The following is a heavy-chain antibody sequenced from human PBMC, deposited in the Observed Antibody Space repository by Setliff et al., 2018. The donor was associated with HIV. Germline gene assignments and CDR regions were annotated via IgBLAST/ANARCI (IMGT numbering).Heavy chain of an antibody. CDR2: INNYGVT. CDR3: SRGPTIRGSFTGVVYTAPLPSFDT. V-gene: IGHV4-4*08. D-gene: IGHD3-3*01. Sequence: PSETLSLTCTVSGVSGGSISSHYWNWIRQPPGKGLEWIGDINNYGVTLYTSSLAGRVTISVDTSKKQFSLTLKSLTVADTALYFCSRGPTIRGSFTGVVYTAPLPSFDTWSQGSLVTVSS. CDR1: SGVSGGSISSHY. J-gene: IGHJ4*02.